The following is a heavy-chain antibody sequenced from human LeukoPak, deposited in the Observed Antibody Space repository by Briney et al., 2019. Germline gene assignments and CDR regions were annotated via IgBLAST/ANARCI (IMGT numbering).Heavy chain of an antibody. D-gene: IGHD3/OR15-3a*01. CDR1: GGSISSYY. J-gene: IGHJ4*02. CDR2: IYYSGST. CDR3: ARSHSVWTSFDY. V-gene: IGHV4-59*01. Sequence: SETLSLTCTVSGGSISSYYWSWIRQPPGKGLEWIGYIYYSGSTNYNPSLKSRVTISVDTSKNQFSLKLSSVTAAETAVYYCARSHSVWTSFDYWGQGTLVTVSS.